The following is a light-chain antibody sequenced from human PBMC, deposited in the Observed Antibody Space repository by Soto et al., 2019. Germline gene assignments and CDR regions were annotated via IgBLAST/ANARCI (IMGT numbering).Light chain of an antibody. Sequence: VLTQSPDTLSLSPGERTTLSCRASQNIRGNELAWYQQKPDKPPRLLIYRGSSRAPGIPDRFSGRGSGTHSTLTIPRLEPEDFAVYYRQDYGTPAPWTFGQGTRVEVK. V-gene: IGKV3-20*01. CDR1: QNIRGNE. CDR2: RGS. J-gene: IGKJ1*01. CDR3: QDYGTPAPWT.